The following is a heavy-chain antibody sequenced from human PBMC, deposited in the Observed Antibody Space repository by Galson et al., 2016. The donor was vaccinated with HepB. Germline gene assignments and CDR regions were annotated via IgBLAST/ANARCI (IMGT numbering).Heavy chain of an antibody. Sequence: SVKVSCKASGDTFSRHAIAWARQAPGQGLEWMGRIIPILDVANYAQKFQGRATLTADKSTNTAYMELSSLRSEDTAAYYFATPTETVTAGPYYYYATDVWGQGTTVTVSS. J-gene: IGHJ6*02. V-gene: IGHV1-69*04. CDR2: IIPILDVA. D-gene: IGHD4-11*01. CDR3: ATPTETVTAGPYYYYATDV. CDR1: GDTFSRHA.